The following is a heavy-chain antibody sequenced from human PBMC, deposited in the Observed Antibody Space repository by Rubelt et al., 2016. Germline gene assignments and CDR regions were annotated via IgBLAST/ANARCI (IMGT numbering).Heavy chain of an antibody. CDR1: GYTFTSYA. Sequence: QVQLVQSGAEVKKPGASVKVSCKASGYTFTSYAMHWVRQAPGQRLEWMGWINAGNGNTKYSHEFQGRVTMTRDTSASTAYRELSSLRSEDTAVYYCARGSRAAAGIDYWGQGTLVTVSS. J-gene: IGHJ4*02. D-gene: IGHD6-13*01. CDR3: ARGSRAAAGIDY. CDR2: INAGNGNT. V-gene: IGHV1-3*01.